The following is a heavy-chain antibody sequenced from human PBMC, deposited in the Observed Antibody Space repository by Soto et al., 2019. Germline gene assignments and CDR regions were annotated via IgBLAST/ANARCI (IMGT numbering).Heavy chain of an antibody. CDR1: GYTFTSYG. CDR3: ARALLYYYDSSGFLVPSFDP. V-gene: IGHV1-18*04. CDR2: ISAYNGNT. J-gene: IGHJ5*02. D-gene: IGHD3-22*01. Sequence: ASVKVSCKASGYTFTSYGISWVRQAPGQGLEWMGWISAYNGNTNYAQKLQGRVTMTTDTSTSTAYMELRSLRSDDTAVYYCARALLYYYDSSGFLVPSFDPWGQGTLVTVPQ.